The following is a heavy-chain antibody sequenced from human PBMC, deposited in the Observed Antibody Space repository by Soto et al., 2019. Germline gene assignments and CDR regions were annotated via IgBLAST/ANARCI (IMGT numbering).Heavy chain of an antibody. J-gene: IGHJ4*02. D-gene: IGHD2-15*01. CDR3: AHVTTRGCCFDD. CDR2: IYWDDGK. CDR1: GFSLRTSGVG. Sequence: QITFKESGPTLVKPTQTLTLTGTFSGFSLRTSGVGVGWIRQPPGKALEWLALIYWDDGKRYSPSLTSRLTITKYTSKNKVVLRMTNLDPMDTTTYYCAHVTTRGCCFDDWGQETLAAVYS. V-gene: IGHV2-5*02.